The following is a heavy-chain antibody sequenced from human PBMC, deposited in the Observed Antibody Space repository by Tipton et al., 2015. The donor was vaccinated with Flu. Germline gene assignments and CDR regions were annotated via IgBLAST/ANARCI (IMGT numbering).Heavy chain of an antibody. V-gene: IGHV3-73*01. CDR2: IRSKANSYAT. Sequence: CAASGFTFSGSAMHWVRQASGKGLEWVGRIRSKANSYATAYAASVKGRFTISRDDSKNTAYLQMNSLKTEDTAVYYCTSRIAVAGNFDYWGQGTLVTVSS. J-gene: IGHJ4*02. CDR3: TSRIAVAGNFDY. D-gene: IGHD6-19*01. CDR1: GFTFSGSA.